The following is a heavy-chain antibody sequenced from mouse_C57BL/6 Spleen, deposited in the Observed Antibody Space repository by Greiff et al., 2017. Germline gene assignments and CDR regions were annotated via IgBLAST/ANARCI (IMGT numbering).Heavy chain of an antibody. J-gene: IGHJ4*01. V-gene: IGHV1-39*01. D-gene: IGHD2-3*01. CDR1: GYSFPDYN. CDR3: ARDRHYDGYYDYAMDY. CDR2: INPNYGTT. Sequence: EVQRVESGPELVKPGASVKISCKASGYSFPDYNMNWVKQSNGKRLEWIGVINPNYGTTSYNQKFKGKPTLTVDQSSSTAYMHLNSLTSEDSAVYYCARDRHYDGYYDYAMDYWGQGTSVTVSS.